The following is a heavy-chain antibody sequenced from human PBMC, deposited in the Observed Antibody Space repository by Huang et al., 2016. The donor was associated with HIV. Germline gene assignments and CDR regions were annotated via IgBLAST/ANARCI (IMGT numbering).Heavy chain of an antibody. CDR2: VDPGDSDN. J-gene: IGHJ4*02. Sequence: EVQLVQSGVELKKPGESLKISCRASGYTFTHFWIGWVRQMPGKGLEGMGIVDPGDSDNRYSPSFQGQVTISADKSVNTAYLQWGGLKASDTAIYYCARFSHKRSTHESGFGYWGQGTLVTVSS. D-gene: IGHD2-2*01. V-gene: IGHV5-51*01. CDR3: ARFSHKRSTHESGFGY. CDR1: GYTFTHFW.